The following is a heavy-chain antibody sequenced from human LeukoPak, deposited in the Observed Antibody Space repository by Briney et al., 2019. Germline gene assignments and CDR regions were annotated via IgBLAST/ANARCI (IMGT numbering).Heavy chain of an antibody. CDR3: AKDGSGSYFNWFDP. CDR1: GGSISSYY. J-gene: IGHJ5*02. CDR2: IYNSGST. V-gene: IGHV4-59*01. Sequence: SETLSLTCTVSGGSISSYYWSWIRQPPGKGLQWIGYIYNSGSTNYNPSLKSRVTISVDTSKNQFSLKLSSVTAADTAVYYCAKDGSGSYFNWFDPWGQGTLVTVSS. D-gene: IGHD1-26*01.